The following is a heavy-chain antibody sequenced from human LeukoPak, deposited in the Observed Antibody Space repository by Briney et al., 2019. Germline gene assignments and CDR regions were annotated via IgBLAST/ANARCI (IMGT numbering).Heavy chain of an antibody. D-gene: IGHD1-26*01. V-gene: IGHV3-23*01. CDR2: ISHSGSSS. Sequence: GGSLRLSCAASGFTFNIYAMTWVRQAPGKGLECVAAISHSGSSSYYTDSVKGRFTISRDNSQNTLYLQMNSLRAEDTAVYYCANIWEFGSWGQGTLVTVSS. CDR1: GFTFNIYA. J-gene: IGHJ4*02. CDR3: ANIWEFGS.